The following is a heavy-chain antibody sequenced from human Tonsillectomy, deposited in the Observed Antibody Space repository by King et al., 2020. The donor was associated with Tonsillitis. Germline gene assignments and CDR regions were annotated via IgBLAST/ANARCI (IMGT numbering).Heavy chain of an antibody. V-gene: IGHV4-34*01. J-gene: IGHJ4*02. CDR1: GGSFSGYY. D-gene: IGHD4-17*01. CDR2: INHSGST. Sequence: VQLQQWGAGLLKPSETLSLTCAVYGGSFSGYYWSWIRQPPGKGLEWIGEINHSGSTNYNTSLKSRVTISVDTSKKQFSLKMSSVTAADTAVYYCARGGYGDPPLGPFDYWGQGTLVTVSS. CDR3: ARGGYGDPPLGPFDY.